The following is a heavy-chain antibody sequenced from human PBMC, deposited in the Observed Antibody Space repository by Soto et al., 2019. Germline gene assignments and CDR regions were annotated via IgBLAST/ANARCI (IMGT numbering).Heavy chain of an antibody. D-gene: IGHD2-8*01. CDR2: IGSSGNDI. Sequence: PGGSLRLACAASGFTFSNYNTNWVRQAPGKGLEWVSSIGSSGNDIYYADSVKGRFSISRDNAENSLFLQMNGLRAEDTAVYYCASGVYAFDFRGQGTMVTVSS. CDR3: ASGVYAFDF. V-gene: IGHV3-21*06. J-gene: IGHJ3*01. CDR1: GFTFSNYN.